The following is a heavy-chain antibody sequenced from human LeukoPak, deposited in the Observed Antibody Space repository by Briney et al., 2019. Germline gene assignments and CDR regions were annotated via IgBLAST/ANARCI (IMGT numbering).Heavy chain of an antibody. Sequence: GGSLRLSCAASGFSFDDYGMTWVRQAPGKGLEWVSVINWNGANTGYADSVKGRFTISRDNAKNSLHLQMNSLGAEDTAFYYCAKTWGTHGDYFDYWGQGTLVTVSS. CDR3: AKTWGTHGDYFDY. CDR1: GFSFDDYG. V-gene: IGHV3-20*04. J-gene: IGHJ4*02. D-gene: IGHD3-16*01. CDR2: INWNGANT.